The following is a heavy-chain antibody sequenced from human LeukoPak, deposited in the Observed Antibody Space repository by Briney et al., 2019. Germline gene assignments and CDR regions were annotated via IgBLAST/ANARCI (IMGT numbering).Heavy chain of an antibody. D-gene: IGHD5-18*01. CDR1: GGSFSGYY. V-gene: IGHV4-34*01. CDR3: ARGYSYGCDY. Sequence: SETLSLTCAVYGGSFSGYYWSWIRQPPGKGLEWIGEINHSGSTNYNPSLKSRVTISVDTSKNQFSLKLSSVTAADTAVYYCARGYSYGCDYWGQGTLVTVSS. CDR2: INHSGST. J-gene: IGHJ4*02.